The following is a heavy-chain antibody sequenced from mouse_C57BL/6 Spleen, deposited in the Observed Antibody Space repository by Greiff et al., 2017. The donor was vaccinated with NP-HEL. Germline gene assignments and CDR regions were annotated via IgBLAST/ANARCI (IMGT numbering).Heavy chain of an antibody. CDR2: IDPETGGT. J-gene: IGHJ3*01. CDR3: TKDYYGSRRFAY. D-gene: IGHD1-1*01. CDR1: GYTFTDYE. V-gene: IGHV1-15*01. Sequence: VKLQQSGAELVRPGASVTLSCKASGYTFTDYEMHWVKQTPVHGLEWIGAIDPETGGTAYNQKFKGKAILTADKSSSTAYMELRSLTSEDSAVYYCTKDYYGSRRFAYWGQGTLVTVSA.